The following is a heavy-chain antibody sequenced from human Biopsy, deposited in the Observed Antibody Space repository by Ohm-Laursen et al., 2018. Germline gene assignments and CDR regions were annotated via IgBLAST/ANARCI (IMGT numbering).Heavy chain of an antibody. D-gene: IGHD3-3*01. CDR3: TKADVFWSPEGYYYYFSGMDV. CDR1: GFTFSSYA. CDR2: IRSTGGST. V-gene: IGHV3-23*01. J-gene: IGHJ6*02. Sequence: SLRLSCAASGFTFSSYAMSWVRQAPGKGLEWVSAIRSTGGSTYYANSVKGRFTISRDNSKNILFLQVNNLRAEDTAIYYCTKADVFWSPEGYYYYFSGMDVWGQGTTVTVSS.